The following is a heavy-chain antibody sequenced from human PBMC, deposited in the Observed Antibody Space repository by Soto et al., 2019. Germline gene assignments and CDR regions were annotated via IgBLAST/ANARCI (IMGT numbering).Heavy chain of an antibody. J-gene: IGHJ6*02. CDR2: ISSSGSTI. CDR1: GFTFSDYY. D-gene: IGHD3-10*01. V-gene: IGHV3-11*01. Sequence: LRLSCAASGFTFSDYYMSWIRQAPGKGLEWVSYISSSGSTIYYADSVKGRFTISRDNAKNSLYLQMNSLRAEDTAVYYCAREPYGFDYYGMDVWGQGTTVTVSS. CDR3: AREPYGFDYYGMDV.